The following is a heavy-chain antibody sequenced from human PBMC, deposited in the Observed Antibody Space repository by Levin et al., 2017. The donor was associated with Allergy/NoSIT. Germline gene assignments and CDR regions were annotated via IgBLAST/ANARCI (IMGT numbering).Heavy chain of an antibody. CDR2: ISNDGTDK. V-gene: IGHV3-30-3*01. CDR3: ARDHSSGSGHF. Sequence: SCAGSGFTFSIYSMDWARQAPGKGLEWVAAISNDGTDKYYAESVRGRFTIFRDNSKNTLDLQMNSLREEDTAVYYCARDHSSGSGHFWGQGTLVTVAS. CDR1: GFTFSIYS. D-gene: IGHD6-19*01. J-gene: IGHJ4*02.